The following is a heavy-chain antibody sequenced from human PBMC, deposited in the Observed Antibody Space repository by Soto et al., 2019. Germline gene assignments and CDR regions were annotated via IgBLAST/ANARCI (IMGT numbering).Heavy chain of an antibody. Sequence: QVQLQQSGPGLVKPSETLSLTCTVSGGSISTYYWSWIRQPPGKGLEWIGYIYYGGSANYNPSLESRVTISLDRSKQQFSLRLNSVTAADTAVYYCSRGGHCTDGVCSALDYWGQGTLVTVSS. D-gene: IGHD2-8*01. CDR2: IYYGGSA. V-gene: IGHV4-59*08. CDR3: SRGGHCTDGVCSALDY. J-gene: IGHJ4*02. CDR1: GGSISTYY.